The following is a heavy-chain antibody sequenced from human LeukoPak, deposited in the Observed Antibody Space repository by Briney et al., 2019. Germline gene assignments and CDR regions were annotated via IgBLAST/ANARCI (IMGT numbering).Heavy chain of an antibody. V-gene: IGHV2-5*02. CDR2: IYWDDDK. Sequence: SGPTLVKPTQTLTLTCTFSGFSLSTSGVGVGWIRQPPGKALEWLALIYWDDDKRYSPSLKSRLTITKDTSKNQVVLTMTNMDPVDTATYYCARYGSGSYFSGYYYYYGTDVWGQGTTVTVSS. J-gene: IGHJ6*02. CDR1: GFSLSTSGVG. D-gene: IGHD3-10*01. CDR3: ARYGSGSYFSGYYYYYGTDV.